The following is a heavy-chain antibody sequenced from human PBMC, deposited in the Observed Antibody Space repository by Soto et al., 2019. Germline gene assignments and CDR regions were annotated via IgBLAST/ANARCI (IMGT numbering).Heavy chain of an antibody. V-gene: IGHV3-23*01. J-gene: IGHJ3*02. D-gene: IGHD3-22*01. CDR1: GFTFSSYA. CDR2: ISGSGGST. CDR3: AKPRGLLPTFDAFDI. Sequence: PGGSLRLSCAASGFTFSSYAMSWVRQAPGKGLEWVSAISGSGGSTYYADSVKGRVTISRDNSKKTLYLQMNSLRAEDTALYYCAKPRGLLPTFDAFDIWGLGTMVTVSS.